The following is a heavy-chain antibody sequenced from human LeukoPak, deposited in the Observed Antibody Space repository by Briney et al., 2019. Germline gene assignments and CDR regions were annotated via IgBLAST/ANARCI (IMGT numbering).Heavy chain of an antibody. J-gene: IGHJ4*02. CDR2: FYYSGST. D-gene: IGHD1-1*01. CDR3: ARVTATTPFDY. V-gene: IGHV4-39*07. CDR1: GGSISSSSYY. Sequence: SETLSLTCTVSGGSISSSSYYWAWIRQPPGKWLEWIGSFYYSGSTYYNPSLESRVTISVDKSKNQFSLSLTSVTAADTAVYFCARVTATTPFDYWGQGTLVTVSS.